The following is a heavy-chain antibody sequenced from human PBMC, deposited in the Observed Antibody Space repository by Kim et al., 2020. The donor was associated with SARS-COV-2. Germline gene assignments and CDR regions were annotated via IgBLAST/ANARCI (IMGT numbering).Heavy chain of an antibody. CDR2: INPSGGST. CDR3: GRDTSIAGAAGTFDY. J-gene: IGHJ4*02. V-gene: IGHV1-46*01. D-gene: IGHD6-19*01. Sequence: ASVKVSCKASGYTFTSYYMHWVRQAPGQGLEWMGIINPSGGSTSYAQKFQGRVTMTRDTSTSTVYMELSSLRSEDTAVYYCGRDTSIAGAAGTFDYWGQGTLVTVSS. CDR1: GYTFTSYY.